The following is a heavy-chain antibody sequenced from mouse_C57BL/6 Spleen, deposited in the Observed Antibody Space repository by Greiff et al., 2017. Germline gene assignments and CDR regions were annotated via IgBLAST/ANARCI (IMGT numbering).Heavy chain of an antibody. CDR1: GFNIKDYY. Sequence: VQLQQSGAELVKPGASVKLSCTASGFNIKDYYMHWVKQRTEQGLEWIGRIDPEDGETEYAPKFQGKATITADTSSNTAYLQLSSLTSEDTAVYDGARNYGSSYGYYFDYWGQGTTLTVSS. V-gene: IGHV14-2*01. J-gene: IGHJ2*01. D-gene: IGHD1-1*01. CDR3: ARNYGSSYGYYFDY. CDR2: IDPEDGET.